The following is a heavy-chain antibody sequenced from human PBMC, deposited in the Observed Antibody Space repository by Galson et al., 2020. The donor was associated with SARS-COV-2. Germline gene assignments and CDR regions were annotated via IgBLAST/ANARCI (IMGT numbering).Heavy chain of an antibody. CDR3: ARDLWGIRDRPIFGVVDDGFDV. V-gene: IGHV3-7*03. J-gene: IGHJ3*01. CDR2: IKQDGSEN. D-gene: IGHD3-3*01. Sequence: GEPLKISCTASGFILSTYWMSWVRQAPGKGLEWVANIKQDGSENKYLESVKGRFTITRDNAKNSVYLQMNSLRGEDTAVYYCARDLWGIRDRPIFGVVDDGFDVWGQGTMVTVSS. CDR1: GFILSTYW.